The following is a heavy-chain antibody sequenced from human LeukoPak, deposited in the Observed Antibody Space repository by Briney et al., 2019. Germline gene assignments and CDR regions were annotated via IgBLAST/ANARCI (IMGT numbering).Heavy chain of an antibody. J-gene: IGHJ4*02. CDR1: GLTFSSYS. CDR2: ISGSSSYI. D-gene: IGHD6-6*01. CDR3: AREGIAASFDY. V-gene: IGHV3-21*04. Sequence: GGSLRLSCAASGLTFSSYSMNWVRQAPGKGLEWVSFISGSSSYINYTDSVKGRFTISRDNAKNSLYLQMNSLRAEDTAVYYCAREGIAASFDYWGQGTLLTVSS.